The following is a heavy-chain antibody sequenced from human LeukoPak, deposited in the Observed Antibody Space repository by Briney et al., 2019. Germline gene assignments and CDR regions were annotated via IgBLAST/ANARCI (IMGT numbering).Heavy chain of an antibody. CDR1: GGSFSGYY. Sequence: SETLSLTCAVYGGSFSGYYWGWIRQPPGKGLEWIGSIYYSGSTYYNPSLKSRVTISVDTSKNQFSLKLSSVTAADTAVYYCARHHPEVIYSYGFVFDYWGQGTLVTVSS. D-gene: IGHD5-18*01. CDR3: ARHHPEVIYSYGFVFDY. J-gene: IGHJ4*02. CDR2: IYYSGST. V-gene: IGHV4-39*01.